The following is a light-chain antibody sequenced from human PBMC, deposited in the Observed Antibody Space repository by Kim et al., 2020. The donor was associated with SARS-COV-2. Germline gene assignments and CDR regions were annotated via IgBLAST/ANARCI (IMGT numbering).Light chain of an antibody. CDR3: QQYYSTPYT. J-gene: IGKJ2*01. V-gene: IGKV4-1*01. Sequence: DIVMTQSPDSLAVSLGERATINCKSSQSVLFSSDNKNYLTWYQQKPGQPPKLLIYWASTRESGVPDRFSGSGSATDFTLTISSLQAEDVAVYYCQQYYSTPYTFGQGTKLEI. CDR1: QSVLFSSDNKNY. CDR2: WAS.